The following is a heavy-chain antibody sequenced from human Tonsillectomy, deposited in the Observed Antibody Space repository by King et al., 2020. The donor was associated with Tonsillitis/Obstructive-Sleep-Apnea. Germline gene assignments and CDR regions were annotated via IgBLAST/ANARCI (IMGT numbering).Heavy chain of an antibody. CDR3: AREVPVYYYGMDV. V-gene: IGHV3-30*03. J-gene: IGHJ6*02. D-gene: IGHD3-10*01. CDR2: ISYDGSNK. CDR1: GFTFSNYG. Sequence: VQLVESGGGVVQPGRSLRLSCAASGFTFSNYGMHWVRQAPGKGLEWVAVISYDGSNKYYADSVKGRFTISRDNSKNTLYLQMNSLRAEDTAVYYCAREVPVYYYGMDVWGQGTTVTVSS.